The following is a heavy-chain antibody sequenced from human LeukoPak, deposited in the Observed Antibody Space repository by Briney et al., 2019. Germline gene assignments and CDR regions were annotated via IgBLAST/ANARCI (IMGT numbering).Heavy chain of an antibody. CDR3: AKGRSGPYYYYGMDV. J-gene: IGHJ6*02. V-gene: IGHV3-23*01. Sequence: GGSLRLSCAASGFTFSSNAMSWVRQAPGKGPEWVSGISGSGGATYYADSVKGRFTISRDNSKNTLYLQMNSLRAEDTAVYYCAKGRSGPYYYYGMDVWGQGTTVTVSS. D-gene: IGHD1-26*01. CDR2: ISGSGGAT. CDR1: GFTFSSNA.